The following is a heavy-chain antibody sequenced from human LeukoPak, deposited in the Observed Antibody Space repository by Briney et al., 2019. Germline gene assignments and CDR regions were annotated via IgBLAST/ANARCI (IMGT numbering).Heavy chain of an antibody. CDR3: ARAGVGWTYYDSWSGYGKYFQH. V-gene: IGHV1-2*02. Sequence: ASVKVSCKASGYTFTGYYMHWVRQAPGQGLEWMGWINPNSGGTNYAQKFQGRVTMTRDTSISTAYMELSRLRSDDTAVYYCARAGVGWTYYDSWSGYGKYFQHWGQGTLVTVSS. D-gene: IGHD3-3*01. J-gene: IGHJ1*01. CDR1: GYTFTGYY. CDR2: INPNSGGT.